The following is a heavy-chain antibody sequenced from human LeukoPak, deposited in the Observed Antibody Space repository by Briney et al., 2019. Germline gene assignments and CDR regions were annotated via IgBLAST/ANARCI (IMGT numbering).Heavy chain of an antibody. CDR1: GYTFTSYG. Sequence: ASVKVSCEASGYTFTSYGISWVRQAPGQGLEWMGWISPFNGNTNYAQKVQGRVTMTTDTSTSTVYMELRSLRSDDTAVYYCARDLDIVVVAAALRHYGLDVWGQGTTVTVSS. V-gene: IGHV1-18*01. CDR2: ISPFNGNT. CDR3: ARDLDIVVVAAALRHYGLDV. J-gene: IGHJ6*02. D-gene: IGHD2-15*01.